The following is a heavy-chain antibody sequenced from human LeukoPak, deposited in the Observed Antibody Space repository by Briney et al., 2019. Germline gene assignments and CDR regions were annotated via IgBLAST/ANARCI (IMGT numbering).Heavy chain of an antibody. CDR1: GGTFSSYD. J-gene: IGHJ6*02. D-gene: IGHD2-2*01. Sequence: ASVTVPCKASGGTFSSYDISWVRQAPGPGLEWTGRIIPIFGIANYAQQFQGRVTITMDKSTSEAYMELRRLRSDYTAVYYCASRYFYCSSTSCYAGRYGMEVWGQGTTVTVSS. CDR3: ASRYFYCSSTSCYAGRYGMEV. V-gene: IGHV1-69*04. CDR2: IIPIFGIA.